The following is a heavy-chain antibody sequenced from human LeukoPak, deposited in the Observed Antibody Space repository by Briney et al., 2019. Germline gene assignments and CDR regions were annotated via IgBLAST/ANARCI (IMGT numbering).Heavy chain of an antibody. V-gene: IGHV3-30*02. D-gene: IGHD3-10*01. CDR3: ARALLWFGESLGAFDI. J-gene: IGHJ3*02. CDR2: IRYDGSNK. Sequence: GGSLRLSCAASGFTFRSYGIHGVRQAPGKGLEWVAFIRYDGSNKYYADSVKGRFTISRDNAKNSLYLQMNSLRAEDTAVYYCARALLWFGESLGAFDIWGQGTMVTVSS. CDR1: GFTFRSYG.